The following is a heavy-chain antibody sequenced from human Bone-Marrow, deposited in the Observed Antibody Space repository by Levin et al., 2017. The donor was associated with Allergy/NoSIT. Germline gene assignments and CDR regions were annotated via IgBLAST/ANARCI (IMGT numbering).Heavy chain of an antibody. CDR2: ISGSGGST. J-gene: IGHJ6*02. Sequence: GGSLRLSCAASGFTFSSYAMSWVRQAPGKGLEWVSAISGSGGSTYYADSVKGRFTISRDNSKNTLYLQMNSLRAEDTAVYYCAKAIVVVPATSGGFRGQGTTVTVSS. V-gene: IGHV3-23*01. D-gene: IGHD2-2*01. CDR1: GFTFSSYA. CDR3: AKAIVVVPATSGGF.